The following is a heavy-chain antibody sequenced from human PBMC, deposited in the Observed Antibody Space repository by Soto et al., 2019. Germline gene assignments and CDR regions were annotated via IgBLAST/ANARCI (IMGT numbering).Heavy chain of an antibody. CDR3: ARGSKHRYCSSTSCYGGWWYFDL. J-gene: IGHJ2*01. Sequence: PSETLSLTCTVFGGSISSYYWSWIRQPPGKGLEWIGYIYHSGSTNYNPSLKSRVTISVDTSKNQFSLKLSSVTAADTAVYYCARGSKHRYCSSTSCYGGWWYFDLWGRGTLVTVSS. D-gene: IGHD2-2*01. CDR1: GGSISSYY. V-gene: IGHV4-59*12. CDR2: IYHSGST.